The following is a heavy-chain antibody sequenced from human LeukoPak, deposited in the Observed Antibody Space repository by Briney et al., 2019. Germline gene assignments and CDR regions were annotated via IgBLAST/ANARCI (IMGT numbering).Heavy chain of an antibody. CDR3: ARSGGSGNIDY. CDR1: GGSISSYY. D-gene: IGHD3-10*01. CDR2: IYYSGST. J-gene: IGHJ4*02. V-gene: IGHV4-59*12. Sequence: SETLSLTCTVSGGSISSYYWSWIRQPPGKGLEWIGYIYYSGSTNYNPSLKSRVTISVDTSKNQFSLQLNSVTPEDTAVYYCARSGGSGNIDYWGQGTPVTVSS.